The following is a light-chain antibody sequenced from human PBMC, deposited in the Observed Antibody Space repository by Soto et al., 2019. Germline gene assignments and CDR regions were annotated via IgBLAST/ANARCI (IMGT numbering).Light chain of an antibody. CDR1: QSVSIY. V-gene: IGKV3-20*01. J-gene: IGKJ1*01. Sequence: EIVLTQSPGTLSLSPGERATLSCRASQSVSIYLAWYQQKPGQAPRLLIYDASNRATGIPDRFSGSGSGTDFTLTISRLEPEDFAVYYCQQYVTSPWAFGQGTKVDIK. CDR3: QQYVTSPWA. CDR2: DAS.